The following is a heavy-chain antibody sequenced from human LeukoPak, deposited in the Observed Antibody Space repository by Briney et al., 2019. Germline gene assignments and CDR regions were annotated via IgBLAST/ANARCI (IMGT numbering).Heavy chain of an antibody. CDR1: GYTFTGYY. D-gene: IGHD6-13*01. CDR3: ARGIEGSSGV. V-gene: IGHV1-2*02. Sequence: ASVKVSCEASGYTFTGYYMHWVRQAPGQGLEWMGWINPNSGGTNYAQKFQGRVTMTRDTSISTAYMELSSLRSEDTAVYYCARGIEGSSGVWGQGTTVTVSS. J-gene: IGHJ6*02. CDR2: INPNSGGT.